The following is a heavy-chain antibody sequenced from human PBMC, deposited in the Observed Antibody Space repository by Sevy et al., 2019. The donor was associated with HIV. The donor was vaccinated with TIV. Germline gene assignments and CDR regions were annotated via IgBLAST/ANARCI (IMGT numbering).Heavy chain of an antibody. CDR3: ARETLSGYNL. V-gene: IGHV3-53*01. CDR1: GFSVSTNY. D-gene: IGHD5-12*01. J-gene: IGHJ4*02. CDR2: IYSGGNT. Sequence: GGSLRLSCAASGFSVSTNYMSWVRQAPGKGLEWVSAIYSGGNTYYADSVKGRFTISRDNSKNTVDLQINSLRAGDMAGYYCARETLSGYNLWGQGTRVTVSS.